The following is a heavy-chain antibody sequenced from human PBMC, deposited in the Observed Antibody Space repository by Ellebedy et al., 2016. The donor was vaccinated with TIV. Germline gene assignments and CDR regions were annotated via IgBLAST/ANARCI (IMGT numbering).Heavy chain of an antibody. J-gene: IGHJ5*02. CDR3: ARQGSMVTAHSFDP. V-gene: IGHV4-34*01. Sequence: MPSETLSLTCAVYGGSFSDNYWSWIRQPPGKGLEWIGEINHSGSTNYNPSLKSRVTISVDTSKNQFSLKLSSVTAADTAVYYCARQGSMVTAHSFDPWGQGTLVTVSS. CDR1: GGSFSDNY. CDR2: INHSGST. D-gene: IGHD2-21*02.